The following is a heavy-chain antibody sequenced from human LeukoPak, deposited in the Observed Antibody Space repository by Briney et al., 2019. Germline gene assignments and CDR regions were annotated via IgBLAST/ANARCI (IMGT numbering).Heavy chain of an antibody. CDR2: INPNSGGT. Sequence: ASVKVSCKASGYTFTDYYMHWVRQAPGQGLEWMGWINPNSGGTNYAQKFQCRVTMTRDTSISTAYMELSRLRSDDTAVYYCARGPAAIPVRFDPWGQGTLVTVSS. V-gene: IGHV1-2*02. J-gene: IGHJ5*02. CDR3: ARGPAAIPVRFDP. D-gene: IGHD2-2*01. CDR1: GYTFTDYY.